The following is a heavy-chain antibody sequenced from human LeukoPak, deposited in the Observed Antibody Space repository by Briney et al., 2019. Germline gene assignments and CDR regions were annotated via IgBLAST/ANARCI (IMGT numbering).Heavy chain of an antibody. D-gene: IGHD3-22*01. CDR3: ARGGWNKFDY. J-gene: IGHJ4*02. V-gene: IGHV4-59*01. Sequence: KPSETLSLTCTVSGGSISSYYWSWIRQPPGEGLEWIGFIFYSGTTNYNPSLKSRVTISVDTSKNQFSLKLSSVTAADTAVYYCARGGWNKFDYWGQGTLVTVSS. CDR1: GGSISSYY. CDR2: IFYSGTT.